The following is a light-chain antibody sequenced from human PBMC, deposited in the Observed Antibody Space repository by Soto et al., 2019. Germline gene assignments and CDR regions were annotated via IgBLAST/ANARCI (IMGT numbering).Light chain of an antibody. CDR2: EVT. CDR3: CSYAGSTTFVV. J-gene: IGLJ2*01. V-gene: IGLV2-8*01. Sequence: QSVLTQPPSASGSPGQSVTISCTGTSSDVGGYNYVSWYQQHPGKAPKLMIYEVTKRPSGVPNRFSGSKSGNTASLTISGLQAEDEADYYCCSYAGSTTFVVFGGGTKVTVL. CDR1: SSDVGGYNY.